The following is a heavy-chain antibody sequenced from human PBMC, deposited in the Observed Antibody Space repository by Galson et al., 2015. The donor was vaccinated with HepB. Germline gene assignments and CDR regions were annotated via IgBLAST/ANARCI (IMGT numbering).Heavy chain of an antibody. J-gene: IGHJ4*02. CDR3: ARGKYDSGTDYYFDY. D-gene: IGHD3-22*01. CDR2: ISSSSIYI. Sequence: CAASGFSFSSYSMNWVRQAPGKGLEWVSAISSSSIYIYQADSVKGRFTTSRDNAKNSLYLQMNSLRAEDTAVYYCARGKYDSGTDYYFDYWGQGTLVTVSS. CDR1: GFSFSSYS. V-gene: IGHV3-21*01.